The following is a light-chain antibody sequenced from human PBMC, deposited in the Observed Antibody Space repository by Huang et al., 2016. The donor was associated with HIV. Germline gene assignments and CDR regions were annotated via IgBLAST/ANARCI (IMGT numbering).Light chain of an antibody. Sequence: DIVMTQSPDSLAVSLGERATINCKSSQSVLYSYNNKNYLAWYQQKPGQPPKLLISWACTLESGVPELLSGSGSGTDFTLTISSLQAEDVAVDYCQQYYITPLTFGGGTKVDIK. V-gene: IGKV4-1*01. J-gene: IGKJ4*01. CDR1: QSVLYSYNNKNY. CDR3: QQYYITPLT. CDR2: WAC.